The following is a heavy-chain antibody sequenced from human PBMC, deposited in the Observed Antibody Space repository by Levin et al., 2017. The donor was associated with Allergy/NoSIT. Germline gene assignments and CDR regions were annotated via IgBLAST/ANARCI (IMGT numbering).Heavy chain of an antibody. CDR3: AHLWGHNSGSSWFNWFDP. D-gene: IGHD3-22*01. Sequence: EASVKVSCTASGGTLTTYLPINWVRQAPGQGLEWMGGIIPMFGTANYAQKFQDRVTITADKLTRTAYMELSSLRSDDTAMYYCAHLWGHNSGSSWFNWFDPWGQGTLVTVSP. J-gene: IGHJ5*02. CDR2: IIPMFGTA. V-gene: IGHV1-69*06. CDR1: GGTLTTYLP.